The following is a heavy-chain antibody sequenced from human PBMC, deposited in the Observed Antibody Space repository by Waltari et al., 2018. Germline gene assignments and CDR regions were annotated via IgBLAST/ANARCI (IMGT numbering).Heavy chain of an antibody. V-gene: IGHV3-48*01. CDR3: ARYDILTGPDY. Sequence: EVQLVESGGGLVQPGGSLRLSCAASGFTFSRYSMNWVRQAPGKGLEWVSYISSSSSTIYYADSVKGRFTISRDNAKNSLYLQMNSLRAEDTAVYYCARYDILTGPDYWGQGTLVIVSS. CDR2: ISSSSSTI. CDR1: GFTFSRYS. J-gene: IGHJ4*02. D-gene: IGHD3-9*01.